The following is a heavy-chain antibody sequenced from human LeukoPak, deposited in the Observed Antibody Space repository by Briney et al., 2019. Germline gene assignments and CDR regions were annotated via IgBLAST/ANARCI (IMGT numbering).Heavy chain of an antibody. J-gene: IGHJ4*02. CDR3: ARGSGGYSYGPDY. CDR2: ISSSSSTI. D-gene: IGHD5-18*01. Sequence: GGSLRLFCAASGFTFSSYSMNWVRQAPGKGLEWVSYISSSSSTIYYADSVKGRFTISRDNAKNSLYLQMNSLRAEDTAVYYCARGSGGYSYGPDYWGQGTLVTVSS. CDR1: GFTFSSYS. V-gene: IGHV3-48*01.